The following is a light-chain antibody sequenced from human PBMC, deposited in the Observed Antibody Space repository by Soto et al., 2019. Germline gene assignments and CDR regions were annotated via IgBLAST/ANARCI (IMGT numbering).Light chain of an antibody. J-gene: IGKJ4*01. V-gene: IGKV1-39*01. CDR1: QSMSTY. CDR2: GAS. CDR3: RQRYNTPLT. Sequence: DIQMTQSPSSLSASVGDRVTITCRASQSMSTYLNWFQQKPGKAPKVLIYGASSLQSGVPSRFSGSGSGTDFTLTISSLQPEDVATYYCRQRYNTPLTFGGGTKVEIK.